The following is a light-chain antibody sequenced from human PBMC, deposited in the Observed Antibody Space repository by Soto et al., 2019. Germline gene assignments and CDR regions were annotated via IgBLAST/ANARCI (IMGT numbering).Light chain of an antibody. Sequence: SALTQPASVSGSPGQSITISCTGTSSDVGGYNYVSWYQQHPGKAPKLMIYEVSTRPSGVSNLFSGSKSSNTASLTISGLPPDDEADYYCGSYTSSRFYVFGTGTKVTVL. CDR3: GSYTSSRFYV. V-gene: IGLV2-14*01. CDR2: EVS. J-gene: IGLJ1*01. CDR1: SSDVGGYNY.